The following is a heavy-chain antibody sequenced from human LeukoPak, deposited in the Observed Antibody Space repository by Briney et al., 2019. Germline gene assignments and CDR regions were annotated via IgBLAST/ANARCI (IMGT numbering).Heavy chain of an antibody. J-gene: IGHJ4*02. CDR1: GGSFSGYN. Sequence: SETLSLTCAVYGGSFSGYNWSWIRQPPGKGLEWIGEINHSGSTNYNPSLKSRVTISVDTSKNQFSLKLSSVTAADTAVYYCARAAGTIFIRFDYWGQGTLVTVSS. CDR3: ARAAGTIFIRFDY. V-gene: IGHV4-34*01. D-gene: IGHD6-19*01. CDR2: INHSGST.